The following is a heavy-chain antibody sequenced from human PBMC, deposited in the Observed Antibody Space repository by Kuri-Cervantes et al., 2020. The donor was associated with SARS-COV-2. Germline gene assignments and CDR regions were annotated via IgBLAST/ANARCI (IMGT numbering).Heavy chain of an antibody. CDR3: ARYDFWSGYYLDY. CDR2: ISSSSSYI. D-gene: IGHD3-3*01. J-gene: IGHJ4*02. CDR1: GFTFSTFN. V-gene: IGHV3-21*01. Sequence: GESLKISCVGSGFTFSTFNMHWVRQAPGKGLEWVSFISSSSSYIYYADSVKGRFTISRDNAKNSLYLQMNSLRAEDTAVYYCARYDFWSGYYLDYWGQGTLVTVSS.